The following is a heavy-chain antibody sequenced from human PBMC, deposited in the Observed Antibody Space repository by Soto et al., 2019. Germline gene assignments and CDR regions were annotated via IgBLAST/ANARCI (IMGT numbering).Heavy chain of an antibody. CDR3: ARHFSSPLLTVHWFDP. CDR1: GDSISSTTYS. V-gene: IGHV4-39*01. CDR2: ISFSGTT. J-gene: IGHJ5*02. Sequence: PSETLSLTCTVSGDSISSTTYSWGWIRQPPGKGLEWIASISFSGTTYYNPSLKSRVTTSVDSSKNQLSLRLTSVTAADTAVYYCARHFSSPLLTVHWFDPWGQGTLVTVSS. D-gene: IGHD3-3*01.